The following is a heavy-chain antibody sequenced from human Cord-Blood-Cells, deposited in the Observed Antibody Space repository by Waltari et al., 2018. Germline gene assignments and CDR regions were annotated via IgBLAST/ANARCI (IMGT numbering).Heavy chain of an antibody. CDR3: ARQPAGARGYWYFDL. V-gene: IGHV4-39*07. CDR1: GGSISSSSYY. Sequence: QLQLQESGPGLVKPSETLSLTCTVSGGSISSSSYYWGWIRQPPGKGLEWIGSIYYSGRTACNPSLKSRVDVSVDTSKSQLARELSSVTAADTAGYYCARQPAGARGYWYFDLWGRGTLVTVSS. CDR2: IYYSGRT. J-gene: IGHJ2*01. D-gene: IGHD6-19*01.